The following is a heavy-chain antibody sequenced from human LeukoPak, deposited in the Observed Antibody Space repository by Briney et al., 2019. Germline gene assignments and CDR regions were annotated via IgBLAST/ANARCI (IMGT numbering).Heavy chain of an antibody. V-gene: IGHV3-11*01. Sequence: GGSLRLSCVVSGFIFSDYYMSWIRQAPGKGLEWVSYISSSGSTIYYADSVKGRFTISRDNAKNSLYLQMNSLRAEDTAVYYCARELSPDPFDYWGQGTLVTVSS. J-gene: IGHJ4*02. CDR3: ARELSPDPFDY. CDR2: ISSSGSTI. CDR1: GFIFSDYY. D-gene: IGHD2-8*01.